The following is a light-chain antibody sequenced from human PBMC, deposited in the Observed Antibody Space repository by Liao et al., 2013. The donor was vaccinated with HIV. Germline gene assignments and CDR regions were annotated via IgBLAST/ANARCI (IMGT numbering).Light chain of an antibody. V-gene: IGLV3-21*01. Sequence: SYVLTQPPSVSVAPGKTAGISCGGNNVGSTSVHWYQQKPGQAPVLVIYYDSDRPSGIPERFSGSKSGTTATLTISRVEAGDEADYYCQVWDSNSDHPYVFGTGTKVTVL. CDR2: YDS. J-gene: IGLJ1*01. CDR3: QVWDSNSDHPYV. CDR1: NVGSTS.